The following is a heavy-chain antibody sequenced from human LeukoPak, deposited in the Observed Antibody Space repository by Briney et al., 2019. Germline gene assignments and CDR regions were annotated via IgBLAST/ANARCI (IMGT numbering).Heavy chain of an antibody. J-gene: IGHJ4*02. Sequence: PGGSLRLSCAASGFTFSSYSMTWVRQAPGKGLEWVSSISSSSSYIYYADSVKGRFTISRDNAKNSLYLQMNSLRAEDTAVYYCARVGYSSSSSPDYWGQGTLVTVSS. CDR1: GFTFSSYS. CDR3: ARVGYSSSSSPDY. CDR2: ISSSSSYI. V-gene: IGHV3-21*01. D-gene: IGHD6-6*01.